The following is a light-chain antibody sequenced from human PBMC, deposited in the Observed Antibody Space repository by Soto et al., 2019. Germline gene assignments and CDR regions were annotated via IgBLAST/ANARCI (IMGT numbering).Light chain of an antibody. J-gene: IGKJ4*01. CDR1: QSVSSS. CDR3: QQRYNWPLT. CDR2: GAS. Sequence: EIVMTQSPATLSVSPGERATLSCRASQSVSSSLAWYQQRPGQAPRLLIYGASNGATGIPARFSGTGSGTDFTLTISRLEPEDFAVYYCQQRYNWPLTFGGGTKVDIK. V-gene: IGKV3-11*01.